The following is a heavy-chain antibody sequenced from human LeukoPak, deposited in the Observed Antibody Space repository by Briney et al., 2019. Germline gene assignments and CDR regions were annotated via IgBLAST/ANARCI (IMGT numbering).Heavy chain of an antibody. CDR3: ASGHPFPDSDAFDI. V-gene: IGHV3-48*01. CDR1: GFTFSSYS. J-gene: IGHJ3*02. Sequence: PGGSLRLSCAASGFTFSSYSMNWVRQAPGKGLEWVSYISSSSSTIYYADSVKGRFTISRDNAKNSLYLQMNSLRAEDTAVYYCASGHPFPDSDAFDIWGQGTMVTVSS. D-gene: IGHD1-14*01. CDR2: ISSSSSTI.